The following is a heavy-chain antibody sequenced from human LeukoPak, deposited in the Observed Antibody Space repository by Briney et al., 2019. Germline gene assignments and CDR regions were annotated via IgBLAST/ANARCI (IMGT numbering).Heavy chain of an antibody. V-gene: IGHV3-21*01. CDR3: ARQLEDNSGSYYWDYYMDV. D-gene: IGHD1-26*01. J-gene: IGHJ6*03. CDR2: ITSSGTYI. Sequence: GGSLKLSCATSGFTFNNYNMNWVRQAPGRALEWVSSITSSGTYIFYADSVKGRFTISRDNAKNSLYLQMNSLGPEDTAVYYCARQLEDNSGSYYWDYYMDVWGKGTTVTVSS. CDR1: GFTFNNYN.